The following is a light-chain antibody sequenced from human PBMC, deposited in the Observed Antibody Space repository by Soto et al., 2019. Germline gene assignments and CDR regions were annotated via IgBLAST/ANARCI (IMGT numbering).Light chain of an antibody. J-gene: IGKJ4*01. CDR2: GAS. V-gene: IGKV3-20*01. CDR1: QSVSSSH. Sequence: DIVLTQSPGTLSLPPGERAILSCSASQSVSSSHLAWYQQKPGQAPRLLLYGASSRATGIADRFSGSGSGTDITFTISILEPEDFAVYYCQQYGNSPPARTFGGGTKVEIK. CDR3: QQYGNSPPART.